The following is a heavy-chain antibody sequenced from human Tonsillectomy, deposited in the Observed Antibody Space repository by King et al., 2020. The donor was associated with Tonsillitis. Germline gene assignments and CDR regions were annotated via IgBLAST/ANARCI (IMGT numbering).Heavy chain of an antibody. D-gene: IGHD3-22*01. Sequence: VQLVESGGGVAQPGRSLRLSCAASGFTFSNYAMHWVRQAPGKGLEWVAVISYDGSNKYYADSVKGRFTISRDNSKNTLYLQMNSLRAEDTAVYYCASDRDVLKSMLLVVPALPDSWGQGTLVTVSS. CDR3: ASDRDVLKSMLLVVPALPDS. V-gene: IGHV3-30-3*01. CDR1: GFTFSNYA. CDR2: ISYDGSNK. J-gene: IGHJ4*02.